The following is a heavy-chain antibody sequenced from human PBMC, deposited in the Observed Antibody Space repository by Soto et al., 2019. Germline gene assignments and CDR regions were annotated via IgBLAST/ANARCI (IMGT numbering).Heavy chain of an antibody. J-gene: IGHJ4*02. CDR1: GYSISSSNW. V-gene: IGHV4-28*01. Sequence: QEQLQESGPGLVKPSDTLSLTCAVSGYSISSSNWWGWIRQPPGKGLEWIGYIYYSGTTYYNPSPKSRVTMSVDTSKNQFSLTLTSVTAVDTAVYYCARMEIQGPIDYWGQGTLVTVSS. CDR2: IYYSGTT. D-gene: IGHD3-3*01. CDR3: ARMEIQGPIDY.